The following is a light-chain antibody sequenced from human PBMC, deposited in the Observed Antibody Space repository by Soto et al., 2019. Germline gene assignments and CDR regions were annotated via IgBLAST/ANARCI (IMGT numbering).Light chain of an antibody. CDR3: QQSYTTLFP. CDR1: QSISNY. V-gene: IGKV1-39*01. J-gene: IGKJ3*01. CDR2: AAS. Sequence: DIQMTQSPSSLSASVGDRVTITCRASQSISNYVKWYQQKPGKAPKLLIYAASSLQSGVPSRFSGSGSVTDFTLTISSLQPEDFATYSSQQSYTTLFPFGPGTNVDI.